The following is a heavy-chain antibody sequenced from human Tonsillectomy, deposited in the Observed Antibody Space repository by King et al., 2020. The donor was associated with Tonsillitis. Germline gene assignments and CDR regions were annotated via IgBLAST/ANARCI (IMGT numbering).Heavy chain of an antibody. CDR1: GGSFSGYY. J-gene: IGHJ4*02. CDR3: ARGPIQLWAGY. D-gene: IGHD5-18*01. Sequence: HVQLQQWGAGLLKPSETLSLTCAVYGGSFSGYYWSWIRQPPGKGLEWIGEINHSGSTNYNPSLKSRVTISVDTSKNQFSLKLSSVTAADTAVYYCARGPIQLWAGYWGQGTLVTVSS. V-gene: IGHV4-34*01. CDR2: INHSGST.